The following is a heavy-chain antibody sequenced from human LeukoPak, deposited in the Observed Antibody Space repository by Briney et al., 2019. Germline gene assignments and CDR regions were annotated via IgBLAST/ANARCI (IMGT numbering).Heavy chain of an antibody. J-gene: IGHJ4*02. D-gene: IGHD6-6*01. CDR2: IYYSGST. CDR3: ASTPKYSSSRGPCST. V-gene: IGHV4-59*11. CDR1: GGSISSHY. Sequence: SETLSLTCTVSGGSISSHYWSWIRQPPGKGLEWIGYIYYSGSTNYNPSLKSRVTISVDTSKNQFSLKLSSVTAADTAVYYCASTPKYSSSRGPCSTWGQGTLVTVSS.